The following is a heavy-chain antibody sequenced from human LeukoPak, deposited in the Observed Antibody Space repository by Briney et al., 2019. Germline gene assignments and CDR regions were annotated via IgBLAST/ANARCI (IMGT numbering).Heavy chain of an antibody. D-gene: IGHD5-24*01. V-gene: IGHV4-4*02. J-gene: IGHJ4*02. Sequence: SGTLSLTCAVSGGSISSSNWWSWVRQPPGKGLEWIGEIYHSGSTNYNPSLKSRVTISVDKSKNQFSLKLSSVTAADTAVYYCARVGGGDGYNYYFDYWGQGTLVTVSS. CDR1: GGSISSSNW. CDR3: ARVGGGDGYNYYFDY. CDR2: IYHSGST.